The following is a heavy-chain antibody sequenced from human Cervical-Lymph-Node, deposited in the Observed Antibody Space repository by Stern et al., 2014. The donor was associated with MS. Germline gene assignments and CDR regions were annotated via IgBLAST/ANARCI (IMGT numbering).Heavy chain of an antibody. CDR1: GGSISSGDYY. V-gene: IGHV4-30-4*01. CDR3: ASANCSSTSCPNWFDP. D-gene: IGHD2-2*01. CDR2: IYYSGSP. J-gene: IGHJ5*02. Sequence: QVQLQESGPGLVKPSQTLSLTCTVSGGSISSGDYYWSWIRQPPGKGLEWIGYIYYSGSPYYNPSLTSRVTISVDTSKNQFSLKLSSVTAADTAVYYCASANCSSTSCPNWFDPWGQGTLVTVSS.